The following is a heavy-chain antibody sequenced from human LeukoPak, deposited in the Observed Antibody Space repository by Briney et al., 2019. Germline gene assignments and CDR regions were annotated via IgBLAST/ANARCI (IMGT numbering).Heavy chain of an antibody. CDR3: AKGDTAMVYYYYGVDV. V-gene: IGHV3-9*01. J-gene: IGHJ6*02. CDR1: GFTFDDYA. D-gene: IGHD5-18*01. Sequence: PGGSLRLSCAASGFTFDDYAMHWVRQAPGKGLEWVSGISWNSGGIGYADSVKGRFTISRDNAKNSLYLQMNSLRAEDTALYYCAKGDTAMVYYYYGVDVWGQGTTVTVSS. CDR2: ISWNSGGI.